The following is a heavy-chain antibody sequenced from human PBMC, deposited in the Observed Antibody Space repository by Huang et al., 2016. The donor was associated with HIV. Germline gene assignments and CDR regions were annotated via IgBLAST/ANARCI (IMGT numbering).Heavy chain of an antibody. CDR1: GGSISTHY. J-gene: IGHJ4*02. V-gene: IGHV4-59*11. CDR3: ARDHHDFWRGYRRMYFFDH. CDR2: IDYSGST. Sequence: QVQLQASGPGLVKPSETLSLTCTVSGGSISTHYWIWIRQPPGKGLAGIGSIDYSGSTNYRPTLKSRFTIVLDTSKNQFSLRVNSVTAADTAMYYCARDHHDFWRGYRRMYFFDHWGQGTLVTVSS. D-gene: IGHD3-3*01.